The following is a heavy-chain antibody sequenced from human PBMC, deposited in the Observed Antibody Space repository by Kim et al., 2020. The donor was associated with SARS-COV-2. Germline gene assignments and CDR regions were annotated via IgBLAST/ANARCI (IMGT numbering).Heavy chain of an antibody. V-gene: IGHV4-38-2*02. Sequence: SETLSLTCTVSGYSISSGYYWGWIRQPPGKGLEWIGSIYHSGSTYYNPSLKSRVTISVDTSKNQFSLKLSSVTAADTAVYYCAMARGSSGWPYFDYWGQGTLVTVSS. CDR1: GYSISSGYY. J-gene: IGHJ4*02. D-gene: IGHD6-19*01. CDR3: AMARGSSGWPYFDY. CDR2: IYHSGST.